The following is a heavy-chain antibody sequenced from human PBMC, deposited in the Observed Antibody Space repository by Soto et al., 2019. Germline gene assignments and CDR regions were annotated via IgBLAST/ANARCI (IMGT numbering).Heavy chain of an antibody. CDR1: GYTFTGYY. CDR2: INPNSGGT. CDR3: ARVGYDFWSGTFKRHYYYYGMDV. V-gene: IGHV1-2*04. J-gene: IGHJ6*02. Sequence: ASVKVSCKASGYTFTGYYMHWVRQAPGQGLEWMGWINPNSGGTNYAQKFQGWVTMTRDTSISTAYMELSRLRSDDTAVYYCARVGYDFWSGTFKRHYYYYGMDVWGQGTTVTVSS. D-gene: IGHD3-3*01.